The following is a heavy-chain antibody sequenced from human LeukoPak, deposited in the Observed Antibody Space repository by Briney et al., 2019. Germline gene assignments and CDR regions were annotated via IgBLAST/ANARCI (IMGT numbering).Heavy chain of an antibody. D-gene: IGHD6-13*01. CDR2: IKQDGSEK. J-gene: IGHJ3*02. Sequence: GGSLRLSCAASGFTFSSYWMSWVRQAPGKRLEWVANIKQDGSEKYYVDSVKGRFTISRDNAKNSLYLQMNSLRAEETAVYYCARDHRYSSSWPDAFDIWGQGTMVTVSS. CDR1: GFTFSSYW. V-gene: IGHV3-7*01. CDR3: ARDHRYSSSWPDAFDI.